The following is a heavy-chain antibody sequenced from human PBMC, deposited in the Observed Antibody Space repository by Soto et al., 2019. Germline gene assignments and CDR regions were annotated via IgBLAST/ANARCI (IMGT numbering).Heavy chain of an antibody. J-gene: IGHJ6*02. CDR3: ARASDYYGVDV. CDR2: IDSGGST. V-gene: IGHV3-53*01. Sequence: EVQLVESGGGLIQPGGSLRLSCAASGFTVSSNYMSWVRQAPGKGLEWVSVIDSGGSTYYAGFVKGRFTFSRDKSKNTRYLQMSSLRAGDTAVYYCARASDYYGVDVWGQGTTVTVSS. CDR1: GFTVSSNY.